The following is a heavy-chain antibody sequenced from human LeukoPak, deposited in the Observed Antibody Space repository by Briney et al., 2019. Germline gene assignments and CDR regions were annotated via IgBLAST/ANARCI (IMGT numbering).Heavy chain of an antibody. V-gene: IGHV4-39*07. CDR2: IYHSGNT. CDR3: ARVGSGWYGDLDY. CDR1: GGSISSSSYY. Sequence: SETLSLTCTVSGGSISSSSYYWGWIRQPPGKGLEWIGSIYHSGNTYYSPSLKSRVTISVDTSKNQFSLKLSSVTAADTAVYYCARVGSGWYGDLDYWGQGTLVTVSS. D-gene: IGHD6-19*01. J-gene: IGHJ4*02.